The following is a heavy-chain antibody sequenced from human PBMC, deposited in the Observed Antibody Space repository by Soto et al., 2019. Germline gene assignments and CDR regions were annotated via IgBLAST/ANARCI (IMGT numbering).Heavy chain of an antibody. Sequence: GGSLRLSCAASGFTFSSYDMHWVRQAPGKGLEWVAVISYDGSNKYYADSVKGRFTISRDNSKNTLYLQMNSLRTEDTAVYYCATKIVAATSDYWGQGTLGTVSS. CDR2: ISYDGSNK. V-gene: IGHV3-30*03. J-gene: IGHJ4*02. CDR1: GFTFSSYD. CDR3: ATKIVAATSDY. D-gene: IGHD2-15*01.